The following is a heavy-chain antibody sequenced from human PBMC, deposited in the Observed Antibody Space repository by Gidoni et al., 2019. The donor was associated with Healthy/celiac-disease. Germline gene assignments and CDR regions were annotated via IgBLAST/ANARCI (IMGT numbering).Heavy chain of an antibody. CDR3: AKKVPGVYSFDI. J-gene: IGHJ3*02. CDR2: ISWSCVST. D-gene: IGHD2-8*01. CDR1: GFTFSNHA. V-gene: IGHV3-23*01. Sequence: EVQLWESGGGLVQPGGSLRLSCAASGFTFSNHAMSWVRQAPGNGLEWVSVISWSCVSTYYADSVKGLFTLSRDNSKNTLYLQMNSLRSDDTAVYYCAKKVPGVYSFDIWGQVTMVTVSS.